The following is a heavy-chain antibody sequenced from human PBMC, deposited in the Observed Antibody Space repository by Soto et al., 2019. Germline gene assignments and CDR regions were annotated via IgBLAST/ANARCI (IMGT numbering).Heavy chain of an antibody. CDR1: GRTFRSYA. V-gene: IGHV1-69*13. J-gene: IGHJ6*02. Sequence: SVKVSCKASGRTFRSYAISCVRQAPGQGLEWMGGIIPIFGTANYAPKFQGRVTITADESTSTAYMELSSLRSEDTAVYYCARGAFSRSPNNYYYYGMDVWGQGTTVTVS. D-gene: IGHD3-10*01. CDR3: ARGAFSRSPNNYYYYGMDV. CDR2: IIPIFGTA.